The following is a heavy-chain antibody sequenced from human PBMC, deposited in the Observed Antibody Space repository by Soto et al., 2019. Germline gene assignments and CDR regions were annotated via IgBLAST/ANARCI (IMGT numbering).Heavy chain of an antibody. V-gene: IGHV1-18*01. D-gene: IGHD2-21*02. CDR2: ISAYNGNT. J-gene: IGHJ4*02. CDR1: GYTFTSYG. CDR3: ARGGRDREYYFDX. Sequence: ASVKVSCKASGYTFTSYGISWVRQAPGQGLEWMGWISAYNGNTNYAQKLQGRVTMNTEPSTSTDYMELRSLRSEDTAVYYCARGGRDREYYFDXWGQGTLFTVSX.